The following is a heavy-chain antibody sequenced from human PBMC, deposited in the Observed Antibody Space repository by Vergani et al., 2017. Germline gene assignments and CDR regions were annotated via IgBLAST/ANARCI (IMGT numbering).Heavy chain of an antibody. D-gene: IGHD3-10*01. CDR2: ISYDGSNK. CDR3: AKDRQKVLLWFGELPNSDY. CDR1: GFTFSSYG. V-gene: IGHV3-30*18. Sequence: QVQLVESGGGVVQPGRSLRLSCAASGFTFSSYGMHWVRQAPGKGLEWVAVISYDGSNKYYADSVKGRFTISRDNSKNTLYLQMNSLRAEDTAVYYCAKDRQKVLLWFGELPNSDYWGQGTLVTVSS. J-gene: IGHJ4*02.